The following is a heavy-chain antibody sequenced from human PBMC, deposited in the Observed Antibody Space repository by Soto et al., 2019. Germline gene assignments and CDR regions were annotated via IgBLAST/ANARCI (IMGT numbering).Heavy chain of an antibody. D-gene: IGHD1-1*01. CDR1: GFSFDTYG. V-gene: IGHV3-30-3*01. CDR2: ISYEGSNT. J-gene: IGHJ6*02. Sequence: PXGSLLLSCVASGFSFDTYGIHWVRQAPGKGLQWVALISYEGSNTYYADSVRGRFTISRDNSKNTLYLQMNTLRPEDTGVYYCARVTPGNNLYYFSGLDFWGQGISVTV. CDR3: ARVTPGNNLYYFSGLDF.